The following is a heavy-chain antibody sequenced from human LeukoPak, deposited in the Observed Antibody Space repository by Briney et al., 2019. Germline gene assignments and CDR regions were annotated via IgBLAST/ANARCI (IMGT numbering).Heavy chain of an antibody. CDR1: GGSVSSNSNY. CDR2: NTYFGSA. Sequence: SETLSLTCNVSGGSVSSNSNYWSWIRQPPGKGLEWIGYNTYFGSASYNPSFKSRVTISVDTSKNQFSLKLSSVTAADTAVYYCARDTPGGYDFWWFDPWGQGTLVTVSS. D-gene: IGHD5-12*01. CDR3: ARDTPGGYDFWWFDP. J-gene: IGHJ5*02. V-gene: IGHV4-61*01.